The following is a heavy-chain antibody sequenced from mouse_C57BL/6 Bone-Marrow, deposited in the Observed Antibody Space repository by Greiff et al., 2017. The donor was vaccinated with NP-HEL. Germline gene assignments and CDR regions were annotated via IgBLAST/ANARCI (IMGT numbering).Heavy chain of an antibody. CDR3: ARLALYYYAMDY. V-gene: IGHV1-54*01. CDR2: INPGSGGT. CDR1: GYAFTNYL. Sequence: QVQLQQSGAELVRPGTSVKVSCKASGYAFTNYLIEWVKQRPGQGLEWIGVINPGSGGTNYNEKFKGKATLTADKSSSTAYMQLSSLTSEDSAVYFCARLALYYYAMDYWSQGTSVTVSS. J-gene: IGHJ4*01. D-gene: IGHD6-1*01.